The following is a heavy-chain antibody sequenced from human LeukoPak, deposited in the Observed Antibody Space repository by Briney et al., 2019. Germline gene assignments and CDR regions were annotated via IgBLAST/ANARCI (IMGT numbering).Heavy chain of an antibody. D-gene: IGHD3-16*01. CDR1: GFTFSSYA. Sequence: GGSLRLSCAASGFTFSSYAMSWVRQAPGKGLDWVSSLSGSGGNTYYADSVQGRFTTSRDNSKNTLYLQMNSPRAEDTAVYYCARDARGFGSYNWFDPWGQGTLVTVSS. V-gene: IGHV3-23*01. CDR2: LSGSGGNT. J-gene: IGHJ5*02. CDR3: ARDARGFGSYNWFDP.